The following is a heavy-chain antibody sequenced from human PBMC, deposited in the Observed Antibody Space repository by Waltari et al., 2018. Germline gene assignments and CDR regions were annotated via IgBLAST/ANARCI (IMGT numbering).Heavy chain of an antibody. CDR2: IYHSGST. Sequence: QVQLQESGPGLVKPSETLSLPCAVSGYSISSGYYWGWIRQPPGKGLEWIGSIYHSGSTDYNPSLKSRVTIAVDTAKNQDSLKLSSVTAADTAVYYCASSSEGPPGYWGQGTLVTVSS. CDR1: GYSISSGYY. D-gene: IGHD6-25*01. J-gene: IGHJ4*02. CDR3: ASSSEGPPGY. V-gene: IGHV4-38-2*01.